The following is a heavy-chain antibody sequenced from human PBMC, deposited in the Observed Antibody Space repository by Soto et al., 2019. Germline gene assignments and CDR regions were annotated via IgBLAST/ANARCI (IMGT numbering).Heavy chain of an antibody. D-gene: IGHD3-3*01. V-gene: IGHV3-30*18. CDR1: GFTFRIYG. CDR2: ISSDGSRK. Sequence: QVQLVESGGGVVQPGNSLRLSCAASGFTFRIYGMYWVRQAPGKGLEWVTLISSDGSRKSYADSVKGRFTISRDNSKNMLYLQMNSLRAADTAVYYWAKGDVTDFYYYMDVWGKGTTVTVS. J-gene: IGHJ6*03. CDR3: AKGDVTDFYYYMDV.